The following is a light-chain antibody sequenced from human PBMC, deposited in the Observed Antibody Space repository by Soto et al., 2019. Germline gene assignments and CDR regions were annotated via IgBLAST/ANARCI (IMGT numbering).Light chain of an antibody. V-gene: IGKV4-1*01. CDR1: QSVLYSSNNKNY. Sequence: DIVMTQSPDSLAVSLGERATINCKSSQSVLYSSNNKNYLAWYQQKPGQPPKLLIYWTSTRESGVPDRFSGSGSETDFTLTISSLQAEDVPVYYCQQYHSTPVTFGGGTKVPIK. CDR2: WTS. J-gene: IGKJ4*01. CDR3: QQYHSTPVT.